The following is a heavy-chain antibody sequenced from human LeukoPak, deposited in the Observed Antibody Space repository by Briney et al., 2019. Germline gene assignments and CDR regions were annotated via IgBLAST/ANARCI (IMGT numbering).Heavy chain of an antibody. CDR3: SRVRHYYMDV. CDR2: ISSSSSYI. V-gene: IGHV3-21*04. Sequence: GGSLRLSCAASGFTFSSDSMNWVRQAPGKGLEWVSSISSSSSYIYYADSVKGRFTISRDNAKNSLYLQMNSLRAEHTAVYYCSRVRHYYMDVWGKGTTVTVSS. CDR1: GFTFSSDS. D-gene: IGHD1-1*01. J-gene: IGHJ6*03.